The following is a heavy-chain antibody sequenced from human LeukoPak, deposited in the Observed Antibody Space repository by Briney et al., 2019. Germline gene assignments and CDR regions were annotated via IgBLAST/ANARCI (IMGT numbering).Heavy chain of an antibody. J-gene: IGHJ6*03. Sequence: GASVKVSCKASGYTFSSYAMNWVRQAPGQGLEWMGKISANTGNPTYAQGFTGRFVFSLDTSVSTAYLQIRSLKAEDTAVYFCARRSMVQHMDVWGKGTTVIVSS. CDR2: ISANTGNP. D-gene: IGHD3-10*01. CDR3: ARRSMVQHMDV. CDR1: GYTFSSYA. V-gene: IGHV7-4-1*02.